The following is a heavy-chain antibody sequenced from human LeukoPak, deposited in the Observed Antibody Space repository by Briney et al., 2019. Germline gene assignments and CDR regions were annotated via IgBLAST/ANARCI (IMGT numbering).Heavy chain of an antibody. Sequence: GGSLRLSCAASGFTFSSYGMHWVRQAPGKGLEWVVVISYDGSNKYYADSVKGRFTISRDNSKNTLYLQMNSLRAEDTAVYYCAKRIKLDYYDSSGYDPYGMDVWGQGTTVTVSS. CDR1: GFTFSSYG. V-gene: IGHV3-30*18. CDR3: AKRIKLDYYDSSGYDPYGMDV. J-gene: IGHJ6*02. CDR2: ISYDGSNK. D-gene: IGHD3-22*01.